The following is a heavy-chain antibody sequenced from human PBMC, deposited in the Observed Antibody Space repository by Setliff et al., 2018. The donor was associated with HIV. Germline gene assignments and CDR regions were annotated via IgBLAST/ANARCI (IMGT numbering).Heavy chain of an antibody. J-gene: IGHJ4*02. CDR3: ARPYNSESPGVDF. CDR1: GYSFNRYF. D-gene: IGHD6-19*01. V-gene: IGHV5-51*01. Sequence: GESLKISCKASGYSFNRYFIGWVRQMPGKGREWMAIIYPGDSDTRYSPSFRGQVTISADKSISTVYLQWNSLQASDTAMYYCARPYNSESPGVDFWGQGTLVTVSS. CDR2: IYPGDSDT.